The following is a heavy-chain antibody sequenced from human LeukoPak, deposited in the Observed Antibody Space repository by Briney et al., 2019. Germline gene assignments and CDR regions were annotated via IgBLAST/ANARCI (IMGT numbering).Heavy chain of an antibody. CDR3: ARPFRSGSYYGTTSAFDI. V-gene: IGHV1-2*02. CDR1: GYTFTGYY. D-gene: IGHD1-26*01. CDR2: INPNSGGT. Sequence: GASVKVSCKASGYTFTGYYMHWVRQAPGQGLEWMGWINPNSGGTNYAQKFQGRVTMTRDTSISTAYMELSRLRSDDTAVYYCARPFRSGSYYGTTSAFDIWGQGTMVTVSS. J-gene: IGHJ3*02.